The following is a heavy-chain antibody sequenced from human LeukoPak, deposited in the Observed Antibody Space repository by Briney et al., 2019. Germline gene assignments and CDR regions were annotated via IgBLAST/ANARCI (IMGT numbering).Heavy chain of an antibody. CDR2: MNPNSGAT. D-gene: IGHD6-6*01. CDR1: GYTLTNYD. Sequence: ASVKASCKASGYTLTNYDFNWVRQATGQGLEWMGWMNPNSGATGYAQEFQGRVTMTRDTSINTAYMELSSLRSEDTAVYYCARWLVRGSRSSYFDYWGQGTLVTVSS. J-gene: IGHJ4*02. V-gene: IGHV1-8*01. CDR3: ARWLVRGSRSSYFDY.